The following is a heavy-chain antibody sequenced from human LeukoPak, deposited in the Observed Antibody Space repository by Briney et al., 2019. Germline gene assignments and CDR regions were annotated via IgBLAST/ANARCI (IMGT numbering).Heavy chain of an antibody. J-gene: IGHJ6*02. CDR3: AKDCGYSSSWYPGGYGMDV. CDR2: ISWNSGSI. CDR1: GFTFDDYA. D-gene: IGHD6-13*01. V-gene: IGHV3-9*01. Sequence: PGRSLRFSCAASGFTFDDYAMHWVRQAPGKGLECVSGISWNSGSIGYADSVKGRFTISRDNAKNSLYLQMNSLRAEDTALYYCAKDCGYSSSWYPGGYGMDVSGQGTTVTVSS.